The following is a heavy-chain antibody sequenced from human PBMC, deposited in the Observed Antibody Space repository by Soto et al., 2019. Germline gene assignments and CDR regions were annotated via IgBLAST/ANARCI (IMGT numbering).Heavy chain of an antibody. CDR3: ARARLGTLFRGFNWLGP. Sequence: QVQLRESGPGLVKPSGTLSLTCAVSGDSISSSNWWSWVRQPPGKGLEWIGEIYHSESANYNPSLTSRLTMSVDKSKNQFSLNLTSVTAADTAVYYCARARLGTLFRGFNWLGPWGPGTLVTISS. CDR2: IYHSESA. CDR1: GDSISSSNW. D-gene: IGHD3-10*01. V-gene: IGHV4-4*02. J-gene: IGHJ5*02.